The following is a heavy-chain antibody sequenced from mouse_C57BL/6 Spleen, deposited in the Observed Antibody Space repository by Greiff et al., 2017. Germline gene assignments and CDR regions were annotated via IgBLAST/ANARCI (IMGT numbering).Heavy chain of an antibody. CDR2: IRNKANGYTT. CDR1: GFTFTDYY. D-gene: IGHD6-1*01. V-gene: IGHV7-3*01. J-gene: IGHJ4*01. Sequence: EVKLVESGGGLVQPGGSLSLSCAASGFTFTDYYMSWVRQPPGKALEWLGFIRNKANGYTTEYSASGKGRFTISRDNSQSILYLQMNALRAEDSATYYCARYIKGRDAMDYWGQGTSVTVSS. CDR3: ARYIKGRDAMDY.